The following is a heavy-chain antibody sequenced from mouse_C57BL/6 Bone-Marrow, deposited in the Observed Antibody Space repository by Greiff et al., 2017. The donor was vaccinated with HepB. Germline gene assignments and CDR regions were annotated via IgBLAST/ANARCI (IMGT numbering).Heavy chain of an antibody. J-gene: IGHJ2*01. D-gene: IGHD1-1*01. CDR2: ISYSGST. CDR3: ARYIPLYYGSSYFDY. Sequence: EVKLLESGPGLAKPSQTLSLTCSVTGYSITSDYWNWIRKFPGNKLEYMGYISYSGSTYYNPSLKSRISITRDTSKNQYYLQLNSVTTEDTATYYCARYIPLYYGSSYFDYWGQGTTLTVSS. CDR1: GYSITSDY. V-gene: IGHV3-8*01.